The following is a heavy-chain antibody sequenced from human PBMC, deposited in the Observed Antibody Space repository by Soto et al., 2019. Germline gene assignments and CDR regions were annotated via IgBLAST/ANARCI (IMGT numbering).Heavy chain of an antibody. D-gene: IGHD3-16*02. J-gene: IGHJ4*02. CDR1: GGSISGDS. CDR3: ASLYYDYVWGSYPDPPADY. V-gene: IGHV4-59*01. CDR2: ISDTGST. Sequence: PSETLSLTCTVSGGSISGDSWSWIRQPPGKGLEWIGYISDTGSTNLSPSLKSRVTISLGTSKKQFSLKLTSVTAADTAVYYCASLYYDYVWGSYPDPPADYWGQGTLVTVSS.